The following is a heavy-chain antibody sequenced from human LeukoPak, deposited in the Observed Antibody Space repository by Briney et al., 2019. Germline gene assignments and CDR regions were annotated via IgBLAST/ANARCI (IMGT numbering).Heavy chain of an antibody. CDR2: IYSGGST. D-gene: IGHD6-19*01. J-gene: IGHJ4*02. Sequence: GGSLRLSCAASGFTVSSNYMSWVRQAPGKGLEWVSVIYSGGSTYYADSVKGRFTISRDNSKNTLYLQMNSLRAEDTAVYYCARVVGGGWSPDFDYWGQGTLVTVSS. CDR3: ARVVGGGWSPDFDY. V-gene: IGHV3-53*01. CDR1: GFTVSSNY.